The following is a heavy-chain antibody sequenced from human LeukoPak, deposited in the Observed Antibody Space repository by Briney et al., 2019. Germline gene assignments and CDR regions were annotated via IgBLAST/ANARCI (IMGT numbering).Heavy chain of an antibody. CDR2: ISSSSSYI. CDR1: GFTFSSYS. Sequence: GGSLRLSCVASGFTFSSYSMNWVRQAPGKGLEWVSSISSSSSYIYYADSVKGRFTISRDNAKNSLYLQMNSLRAEDTAVYYCARRRDGYNYFDYWGQGTLVTVSS. CDR3: ARRRDGYNYFDY. V-gene: IGHV3-21*01. J-gene: IGHJ4*02. D-gene: IGHD5-24*01.